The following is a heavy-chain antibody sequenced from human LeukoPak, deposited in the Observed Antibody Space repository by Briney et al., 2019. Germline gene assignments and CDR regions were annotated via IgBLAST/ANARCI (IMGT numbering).Heavy chain of an antibody. Sequence: SETLSLTCTVSGGSISTYYWNWIRQPPGKGLEWIGYIYYSGSTNYNPSLKSRVTISIDTSKNQFSLKLSSVTAADTAVYYCARTVGARTFYLDYWGHGTLVTVSS. CDR2: IYYSGST. V-gene: IGHV4-59*01. D-gene: IGHD1-26*01. CDR1: GGSISTYY. CDR3: ARTVGARTFYLDY. J-gene: IGHJ4*01.